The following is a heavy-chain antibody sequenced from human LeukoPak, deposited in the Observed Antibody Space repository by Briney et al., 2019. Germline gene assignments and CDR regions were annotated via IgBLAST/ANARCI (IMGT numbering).Heavy chain of an antibody. V-gene: IGHV4-30-4*08. D-gene: IGHD3-10*01. CDR1: GGSISSGDYY. CDR2: IYYSGST. Sequence: TLSLTCTVSGGSISSGDYYWSWIRQPPGKGLEWIGYIYYSGSTYYNPSLKSRFTISVDTSKNQFSLKLSSVTAADTAVYYCARAGEVYNWFDPWGQGTLVTVSS. J-gene: IGHJ5*02. CDR3: ARAGEVYNWFDP.